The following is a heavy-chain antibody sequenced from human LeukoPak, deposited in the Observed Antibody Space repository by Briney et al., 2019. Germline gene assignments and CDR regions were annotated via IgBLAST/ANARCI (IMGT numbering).Heavy chain of an antibody. CDR3: ARLDYGDVGAFDI. J-gene: IGHJ3*02. CDR1: GYSISTGYY. V-gene: IGHV4-38-2*02. D-gene: IGHD4-17*01. CDR2: IYYGGST. Sequence: PSETLSLTCTVSGYSISTGYYWGWIRQPPGKGLEWIGNIYYGGSTYYTPSVKSPVTISVDTSKNQFSLKLSSVTAADTAVYYCARLDYGDVGAFDIWGQGTIVTVS.